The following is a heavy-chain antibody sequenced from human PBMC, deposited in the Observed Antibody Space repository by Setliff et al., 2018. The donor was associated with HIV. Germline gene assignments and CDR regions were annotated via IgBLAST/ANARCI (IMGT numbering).Heavy chain of an antibody. J-gene: IGHJ3*02. V-gene: IGHV4-39*01. Sequence: SETLSLTCTVSGGSSSSSSFYWGWIRQPPGKGLEWIGNIYRSGSTYYNPSLRSRVTISVDTSKNQCYLNLNSVTDADTALYYCARHKDSDYVWGSYRPDGFDIWGQGTTVTVSS. CDR3: ARHKDSDYVWGSYRPDGFDI. CDR2: IYRSGST. D-gene: IGHD3-16*02. CDR1: GGSSSSSSFY.